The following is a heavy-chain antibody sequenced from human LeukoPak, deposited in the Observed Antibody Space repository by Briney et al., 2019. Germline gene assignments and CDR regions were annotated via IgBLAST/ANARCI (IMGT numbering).Heavy chain of an antibody. CDR3: AREVRALFDI. J-gene: IGHJ3*02. CDR2: IWYDGSNK. D-gene: IGHD2-2*01. Sequence: GRSLRLSCAASGFTFSSYGMHWVRQASGKGLEWVAVIWYDGSNKYYADSVKGRFTISRDNSKNTLYLQMNSLRAEDTAVYYCAREVRALFDIWGQGTMVTVSS. V-gene: IGHV3-33*01. CDR1: GFTFSSYG.